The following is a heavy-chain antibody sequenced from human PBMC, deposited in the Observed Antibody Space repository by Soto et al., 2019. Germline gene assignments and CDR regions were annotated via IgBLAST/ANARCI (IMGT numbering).Heavy chain of an antibody. CDR3: ARTPNNGRAGVYGMDV. CDR1: GYTFSDYY. V-gene: IGHV1-2*04. J-gene: IGHJ6*02. CDR2: IDADSGDT. D-gene: IGHD1-26*01. Sequence: QVQLVQSGAEAKKPGASLKVSCKASGYTFSDYYIHWVRQAPGQGLEWMGWIDADSGDTKDAQKLQGWVTMTRDTSINTAYMELSRLRSDDTAVDYCARTPNNGRAGVYGMDVWGQGTTVTVSS.